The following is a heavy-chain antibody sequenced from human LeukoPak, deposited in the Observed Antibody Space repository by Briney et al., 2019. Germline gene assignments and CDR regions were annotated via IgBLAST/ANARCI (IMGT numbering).Heavy chain of an antibody. J-gene: IGHJ4*02. CDR3: ARRRWNDY. CDR1: GFTFSSYS. Sequence: KPGGSLRLSCAASGFTFSSYSMNWVRQAPGKGLEWVSSISSSSSYIYYTDSLKGRFTISRDNAKNSLYLQMNSLRAYDTAVYYCARRRWNDYWGQGTLVTVSS. V-gene: IGHV3-21*01. D-gene: IGHD4-23*01. CDR2: ISSSSSYI.